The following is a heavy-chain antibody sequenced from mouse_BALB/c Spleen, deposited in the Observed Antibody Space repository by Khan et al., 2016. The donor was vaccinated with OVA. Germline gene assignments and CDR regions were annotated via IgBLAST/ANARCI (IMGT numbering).Heavy chain of an antibody. CDR3: TRDRNDY. Sequence: QVQLKQSGAELAKPGASVKMSCKASGYTFTTYWMHWVKQRPGQGLEWIGYINPTSGYTDYNEKFKDRATLSADKSSSTAYMQLSSLTSEDSAVYYCTRDRNDYWGQGTTLTVSS. J-gene: IGHJ2*01. CDR1: GYTFTTYW. CDR2: INPTSGYT. V-gene: IGHV1-7*01.